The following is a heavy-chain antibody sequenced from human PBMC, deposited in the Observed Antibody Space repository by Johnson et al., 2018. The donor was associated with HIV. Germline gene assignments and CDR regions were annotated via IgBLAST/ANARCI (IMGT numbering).Heavy chain of an antibody. J-gene: IGHJ3*02. D-gene: IGHD6-13*01. Sequence: VQLVESGGGLVKPGGSLRLSCAASGFTFSDHDMHWVRQTEGIGLEWVSVIYSGGSTYYADSVKGRFTISRENSTNTLYLQMNSLRPDDTAFYYCARDGVYSSPHDAFDIWGQGTTVTVSS. CDR3: ARDGVYSSPHDAFDI. V-gene: IGHV3-66*02. CDR2: IYSGGST. CDR1: GFTFSDHD.